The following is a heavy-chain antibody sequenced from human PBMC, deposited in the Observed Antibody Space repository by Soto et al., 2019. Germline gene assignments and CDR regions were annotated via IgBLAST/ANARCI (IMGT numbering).Heavy chain of an antibody. CDR3: ARGSVLLWFGESPLGPYYFDY. Sequence: AASVKVSCKASGYTFTGYYMHWVRQAPGQGLEWMGWINPNSGGTNYAQKFQGRVTMTRDTSISTAYMELSRLRSDDTAVYYCARGSVLLWFGESPLGPYYFDYWGQGTLVTVSS. V-gene: IGHV1-2*02. CDR1: GYTFTGYY. CDR2: INPNSGGT. J-gene: IGHJ4*02. D-gene: IGHD3-10*01.